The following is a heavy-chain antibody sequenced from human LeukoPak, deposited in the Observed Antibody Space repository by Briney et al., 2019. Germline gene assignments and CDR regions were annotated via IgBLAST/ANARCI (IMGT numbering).Heavy chain of an antibody. CDR1: GFTFSSYG. V-gene: IGHV3-30*18. J-gene: IGHJ6*02. Sequence: PGGSLRLSCAASGFTFSSYGMHWVRQAPGKGLEWVAVISYDGSNKYYADSVKGRFTISRDNSKNTLYLQMNSLRAEDTAVYYCAKARAKDRATVSDFRKSYYYYGMDVWGHGTTVTVSS. CDR2: ISYDGSNK. D-gene: IGHD4-11*01. CDR3: AKARAKDRATVSDFRKSYYYYGMDV.